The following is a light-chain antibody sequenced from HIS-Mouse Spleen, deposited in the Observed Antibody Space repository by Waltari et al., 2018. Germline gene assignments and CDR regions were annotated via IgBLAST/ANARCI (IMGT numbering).Light chain of an antibody. CDR2: EGS. CDR3: CSYAGSSTVV. CDR1: SSDVGSDNL. V-gene: IGLV2-23*01. Sequence: QSALTQPASVSGSPGQSLTISCTGTSSDVGSDNLVSWYQQHPGKAPKLMIYEGSKRPSGVSNRFSGSKSGNTASLTISGLQAEDEADYYCCSYAGSSTVVFGGGTKLTVL. J-gene: IGLJ3*02.